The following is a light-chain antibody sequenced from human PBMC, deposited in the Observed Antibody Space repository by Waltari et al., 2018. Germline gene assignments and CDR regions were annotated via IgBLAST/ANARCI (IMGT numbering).Light chain of an antibody. CDR1: QSVLYTSNSKYN. Sequence: DIVITQSPDSLAVSLVERATITCNSSQSVLYTSNSKYNLAWFQQKPGQPPKLLIYWASTRESGVPDRFSGSGSGTDFSLTISSLQAEDVAVYFCQQFHSTPITFGQGTRLEI. CDR3: QQFHSTPIT. V-gene: IGKV4-1*01. CDR2: WAS. J-gene: IGKJ5*01.